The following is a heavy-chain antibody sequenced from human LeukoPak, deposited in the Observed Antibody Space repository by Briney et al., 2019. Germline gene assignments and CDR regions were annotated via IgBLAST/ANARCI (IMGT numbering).Heavy chain of an antibody. Sequence: SETLSLTCTVSGGSLSSYYWSWIRQPPGKGLEWIGYIYYSGSTNYNPSLKSRVTISVDTSKNQFSLKLSSVTAADTAVYYCARRTMVRGVMGVYWFDPWGQGTLVTVSS. J-gene: IGHJ5*02. CDR2: IYYSGST. D-gene: IGHD3-10*01. V-gene: IGHV4-59*08. CDR1: GGSLSSYY. CDR3: ARRTMVRGVMGVYWFDP.